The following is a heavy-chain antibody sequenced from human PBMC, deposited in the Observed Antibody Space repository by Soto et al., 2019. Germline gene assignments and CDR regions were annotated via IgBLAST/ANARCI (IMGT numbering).Heavy chain of an antibody. CDR2: ISAYNGNT. Sequence: ASVKVSCKASGYTFTSYGISWVRQAPGQGLEWMGWISAYNGNTNYAQKLQGRVTMTTDTSTSTAYMELRSLRSDDTAVHYCARPFWSGYYQSDYYYYGMDVWGQGTTVTVSS. D-gene: IGHD3-3*01. CDR1: GYTFTSYG. J-gene: IGHJ6*02. CDR3: ARPFWSGYYQSDYYYYGMDV. V-gene: IGHV1-18*01.